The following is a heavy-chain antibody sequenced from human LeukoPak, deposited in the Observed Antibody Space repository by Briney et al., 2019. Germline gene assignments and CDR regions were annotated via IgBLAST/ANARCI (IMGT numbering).Heavy chain of an antibody. CDR2: ITGSGDDA. V-gene: IGHV3-23*01. CDR3: AKESRGSSPQF. Sequence: GGSLRLSCAASGFTFSNYGMSWLRQAPGKGLEWVSAITGSGDDAYYADSVHGRFTMSRDNSKSTLYLQMSSLRVEDTAVYYCAKESRGSSPQFWGQGTLVTVSS. J-gene: IGHJ1*01. CDR1: GFTFSNYG. D-gene: IGHD1-26*01.